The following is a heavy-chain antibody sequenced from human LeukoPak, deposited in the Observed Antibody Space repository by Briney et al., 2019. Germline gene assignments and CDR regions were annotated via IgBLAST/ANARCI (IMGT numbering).Heavy chain of an antibody. Sequence: GGSLRLSCAASRFTLSRYGIHWVRQAPGKGLQWLAAISDDGGNKYYGDSVKGRFTISRDNSKNTVYLQMNSLRAEDTALYYCAKGTLGSCSGVTCYEFDYWGQGTLVTVSS. CDR2: ISDDGGNK. D-gene: IGHD2-8*02. J-gene: IGHJ4*02. CDR1: RFTLSRYG. CDR3: AKGTLGSCSGVTCYEFDY. V-gene: IGHV3-30*18.